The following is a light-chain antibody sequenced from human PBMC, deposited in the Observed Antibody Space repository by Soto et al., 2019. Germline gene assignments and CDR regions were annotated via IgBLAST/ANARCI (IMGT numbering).Light chain of an antibody. Sequence: DIQMTQSPSSLSASVGDRVTITCRASQGIRTALSWYQQKPGKAHKRLIYAASSLRSGVPSRFSGSGSGTEFTLTISSLQPEDFATYYCLQHTDHPWTVGQGTKVEIK. V-gene: IGKV1-17*01. CDR2: AAS. J-gene: IGKJ1*01. CDR1: QGIRTA. CDR3: LQHTDHPWT.